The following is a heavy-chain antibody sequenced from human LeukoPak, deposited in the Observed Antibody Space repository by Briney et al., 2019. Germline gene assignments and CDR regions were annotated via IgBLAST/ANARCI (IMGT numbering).Heavy chain of an antibody. J-gene: IGHJ6*02. V-gene: IGHV5-51*01. CDR2: IYPGDSDT. D-gene: IGHD1-14*01. CDR1: GYSFTSYW. CDR3: ARRDVGPGGTYGMDV. Sequence: GESLKISCKGSGYSFTSYWIGWVRQMPGKGLEWMGIIYPGDSDTRYSPSFQGQVTISADKSISTAYLQWSSLKASDTAMYYCARRDVGPGGTYGMDVWGQGTTVTVSS.